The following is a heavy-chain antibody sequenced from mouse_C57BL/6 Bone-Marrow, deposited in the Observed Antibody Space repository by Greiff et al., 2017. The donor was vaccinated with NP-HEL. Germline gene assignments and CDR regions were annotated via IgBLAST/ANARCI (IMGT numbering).Heavy chain of an antibody. CDR1: GYTFTSYN. Sequence: QVQLKQSGAELVRPGASVKMSCKASGYTFTSYNMHWVKQTPRQGLEWIGAIYPGNGATSYNQKFKGKATLTVDKSSSTAYMQLSSLTSEYSAVYFCARGDYDYDGWYFDVWGTGTTVTVSS. V-gene: IGHV1-12*01. J-gene: IGHJ1*03. CDR3: ARGDYDYDGWYFDV. D-gene: IGHD2-4*01. CDR2: IYPGNGAT.